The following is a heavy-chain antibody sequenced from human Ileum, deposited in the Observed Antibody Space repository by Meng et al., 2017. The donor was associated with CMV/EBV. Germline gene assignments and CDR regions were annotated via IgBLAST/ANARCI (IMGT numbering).Heavy chain of an antibody. CDR1: GFTFSGYS. CDR2: ISSSDSHI. D-gene: IGHD4/OR15-4a*01. V-gene: IGHV3-21*01. CDR3: ARGLGAPPGYYYYYGMDV. Sequence: GESLKISCVASGFTFSGYSMNWVRQAPGKGLEWVSSISSSDSHIYYADSLKGRFTIPRDNAKNSLSLQMNSLRAEDTAVYYCARGLGAPPGYYYYYGMDVWGQGTTVTVSS. J-gene: IGHJ6*02.